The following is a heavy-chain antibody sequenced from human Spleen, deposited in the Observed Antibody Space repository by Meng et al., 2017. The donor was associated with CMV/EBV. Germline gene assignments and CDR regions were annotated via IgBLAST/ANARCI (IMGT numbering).Heavy chain of an antibody. J-gene: IGHJ6*02. CDR2: IYYNGDT. CDR1: GGSLRSGGYY. CDR3: ARGTGYFDWLSLNYYYYYGMDV. Sequence: GSLRLSCTVSGGSLRSGGYYWTWIRQPPGKGLEWTGYIYYNGDTNYNPSRKSRVTISVDTSKNHFSLRLNSVTAADTAMYYCARGTGYFDWLSLNYYYYYGMDVWGQGTTVTVSS. V-gene: IGHV4-61*03. D-gene: IGHD3-9*01.